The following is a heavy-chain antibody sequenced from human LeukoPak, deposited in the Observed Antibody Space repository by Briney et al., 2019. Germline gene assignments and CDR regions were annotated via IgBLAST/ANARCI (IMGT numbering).Heavy chain of an antibody. CDR2: INHSGNT. D-gene: IGHD5-18*01. Sequence: PSETLSLTCAVYGGSFSGYYWSWIRQPPGRGLEWIGEINHSGNTNDNTSLKSRVTISVDTSKNQFSLKLSSVTAADTAVYYCARGRGYNAFDIWGLGTMVTVSS. CDR3: ARGRGYNAFDI. V-gene: IGHV4-34*01. J-gene: IGHJ3*02. CDR1: GGSFSGYY.